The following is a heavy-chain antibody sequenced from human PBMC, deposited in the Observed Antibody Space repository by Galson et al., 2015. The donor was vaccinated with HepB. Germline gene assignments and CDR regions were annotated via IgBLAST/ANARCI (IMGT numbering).Heavy chain of an antibody. V-gene: IGHV3-48*02. Sequence: SLRLSCAASGFTFQNYHMNWVRQAPGKGLEWVSYISDNSDNMFYADSVQGRFTISRDNAKSSLYLQMNSLRDEDTPVYYCAREPPATMSLSYYSYNGMDVWGRGTTVTVSS. D-gene: IGHD5-12*01. CDR2: ISDNSDNM. CDR3: AREPPATMSLSYYSYNGMDV. J-gene: IGHJ6*02. CDR1: GFTFQNYH.